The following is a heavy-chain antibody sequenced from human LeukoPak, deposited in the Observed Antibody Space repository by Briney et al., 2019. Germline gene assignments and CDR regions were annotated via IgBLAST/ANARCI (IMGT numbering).Heavy chain of an antibody. J-gene: IGHJ4*02. CDR1: GFTSSSYS. V-gene: IGHV3-21*01. CDR3: ARARVAGNPFVRRYYFDY. Sequence: GGSLRLSCAASGFTSSSYSMNWVRQAPGKGLEWVSSISSSSSYIYYADSVKGRFTISRDNAKNSLYLQMNSLRAEDTAVYYCARARVAGNPFVRRYYFDYWGQGTLVTVSS. D-gene: IGHD6-19*01. CDR2: ISSSSSYI.